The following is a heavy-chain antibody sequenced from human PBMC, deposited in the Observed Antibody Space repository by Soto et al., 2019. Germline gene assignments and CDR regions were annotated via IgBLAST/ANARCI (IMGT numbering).Heavy chain of an antibody. CDR2: IYNGGGT. V-gene: IGHV3-53*02. D-gene: IGHD6-6*01. CDR3: ASTRGSSYDY. Sequence: EVQLVETGGGLIQPGGSLRLSCAASGFTVSGNYMSWVLQAPGKGLEWVSVIYNGGGTYYADSVKGRFTISRDNSKNTLYLQMNSLRAEDTVVYYGASTRGSSYDYWGQGTLVTVSS. J-gene: IGHJ4*02. CDR1: GFTVSGNY.